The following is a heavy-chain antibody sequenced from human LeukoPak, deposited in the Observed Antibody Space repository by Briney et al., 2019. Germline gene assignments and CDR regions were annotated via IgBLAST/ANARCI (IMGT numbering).Heavy chain of an antibody. D-gene: IGHD3-10*01. CDR2: IYHSGST. CDR1: GGSIDSRSYY. V-gene: IGHV4-39*01. Sequence: SETLSLTCTVSGGSIDSRSYYWDWIRQAPGKGLEWIGTIYHSGSTEYNPSLKSRVAIFVDTSKNQFSLILHSVAAADTAVYYCARRFEFDNTHYHYFDYWGQGALVTVSS. CDR3: ARRFEFDNTHYHYFDY. J-gene: IGHJ4*02.